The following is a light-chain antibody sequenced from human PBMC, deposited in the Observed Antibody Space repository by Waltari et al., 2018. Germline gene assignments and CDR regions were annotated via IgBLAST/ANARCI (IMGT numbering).Light chain of an antibody. CDR2: AAS. CDR1: QSISSY. J-gene: IGKJ1*01. CDR3: QQYDDWPAT. V-gene: IGKV1-39*01. Sequence: DIQMTQSPTSLSASVGDRVTITCRASQSISSYLNWYQQKPGKAPKLLIYAASSLQSGVPSRFSGSGSGTDFTLTISSLQPEDFAVYFCQQYDDWPATFGQGTKVEI.